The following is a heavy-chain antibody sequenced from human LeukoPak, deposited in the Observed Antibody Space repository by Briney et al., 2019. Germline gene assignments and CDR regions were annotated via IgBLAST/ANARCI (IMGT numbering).Heavy chain of an antibody. CDR1: GFTFSSYG. J-gene: IGHJ3*02. Sequence: GGSLRLSCAASGFTFSSYGMHWVRQAPCKGLEWVAVIRYDGSNKYYADSVKGRFTISRDNSKNTLYLQMNSLRAEDTAVYYCARERTLSEFNSGYDHDAFDIWGQGTMVTVSS. D-gene: IGHD3-22*01. V-gene: IGHV3-30*02. CDR3: ARERTLSEFNSGYDHDAFDI. CDR2: IRYDGSNK.